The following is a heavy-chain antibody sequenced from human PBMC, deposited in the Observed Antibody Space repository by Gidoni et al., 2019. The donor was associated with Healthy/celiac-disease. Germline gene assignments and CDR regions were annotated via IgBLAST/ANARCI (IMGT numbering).Heavy chain of an antibody. CDR2: ISAYNGNT. V-gene: IGHV1-18*01. J-gene: IGHJ4*02. D-gene: IGHD6-13*01. CDR1: GYTFTSYG. CDR3: KRYSSSWTY. Sequence: QVPLVQSGAGVQTPGASVKVSCQASGYTFTSYGISWVRQAPGQGLEWMGWISAYNGNTNNAQKLKGRVTMTTDTYTSTAYMELRSLRSDDTAVYYWKRYSSSWTYWGQGTLVTVSS.